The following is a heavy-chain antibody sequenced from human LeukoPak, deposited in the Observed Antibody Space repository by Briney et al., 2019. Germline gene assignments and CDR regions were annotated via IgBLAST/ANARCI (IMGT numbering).Heavy chain of an antibody. V-gene: IGHV3-30-3*01. CDR2: ISYDGSNK. J-gene: IGHJ4*02. CDR3: ALIPYCTTITCYYFDY. Sequence: PGRSLRLSCAASGFTFSSYAMHWVRQAPGKGLEWVAVISYDGSNKYYADSVKGRFTISRDNSKNTLYLQMNSLRAEDTAVYYCALIPYCTTITCYYFDYWGQGTLVTVSS. CDR1: GFTFSSYA. D-gene: IGHD2-8*01.